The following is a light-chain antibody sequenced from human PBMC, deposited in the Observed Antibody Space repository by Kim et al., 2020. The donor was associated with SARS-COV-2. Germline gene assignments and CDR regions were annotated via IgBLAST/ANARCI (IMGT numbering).Light chain of an antibody. J-gene: IGLJ2*01. CDR1: SLRSYY. CDR3: NSRDSNDYVV. V-gene: IGLV3-19*01. CDR2: GKD. Sequence: SSELTQDPAVSVALGQTVRITCPGDSLRSYYATWYQQKPGQAPKVDIYGKDNRPSGVPDRFSGSSSGNTAYLTITGTQAGDEADYYCNSRDSNDYVVFGG.